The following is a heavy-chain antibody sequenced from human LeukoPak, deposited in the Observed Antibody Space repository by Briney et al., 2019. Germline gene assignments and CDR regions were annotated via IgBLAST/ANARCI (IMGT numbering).Heavy chain of an antibody. CDR2: ISSISRTI. Sequence: PGGSLRLSCAASGFTFSTYDMNWVRQAPGKGLEWVSYISSISRTISYADSMKGRFTISRDNAKNSLYLQMNSLRAEDTAVYYCARLRYYAMDVWGQGTTVTASS. CDR3: ARLRYYAMDV. J-gene: IGHJ6*02. V-gene: IGHV3-48*01. CDR1: GFTFSTYD.